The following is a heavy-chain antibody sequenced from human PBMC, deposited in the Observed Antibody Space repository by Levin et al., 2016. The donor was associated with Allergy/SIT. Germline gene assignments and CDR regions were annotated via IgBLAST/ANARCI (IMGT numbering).Heavy chain of an antibody. D-gene: IGHD3-22*01. J-gene: IGHJ4*02. CDR1: GYTFSGYY. Sequence: ASVKVSCKASGYTFSGYYMHWVRQAPGQGLEWMGWINPDSGATTYAQKFQGRVTMTRDTSISTAYMELSRLRSDDTAVYYCAREGDSSGYYHCDYWGQGTLVTVSS. V-gene: IGHV1-2*02. CDR2: INPDSGAT. CDR3: AREGDSSGYYHCDY.